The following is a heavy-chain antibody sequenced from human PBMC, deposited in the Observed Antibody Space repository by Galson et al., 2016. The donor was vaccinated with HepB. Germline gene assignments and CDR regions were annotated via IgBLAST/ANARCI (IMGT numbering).Heavy chain of an antibody. CDR3: ARDLSGPDY. CDR2: IEGDGNRP. CDR1: GFTFRNHQ. J-gene: IGHJ4*02. Sequence: LRLSCAVSGFTFRNHQMHWVSQVPGKGLEWVSRIEGDGNRPIYADSVKGRFTISRDNAENTLYLQMNSLRVEDTAVYYCARDLSGPDYWGQGTLVIVSS. V-gene: IGHV3-74*01.